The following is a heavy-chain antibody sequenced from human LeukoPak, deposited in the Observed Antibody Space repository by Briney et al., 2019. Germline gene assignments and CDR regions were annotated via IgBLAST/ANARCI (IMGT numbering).Heavy chain of an antibody. CDR1: GFTFSTYE. V-gene: IGHV3-48*03. CDR3: ASQRGSGSPHYYYYGMDV. Sequence: PGGSLRLSCAVSGFTFSTYEMDWVRQAPGKGLEWVSYISTSGSTIYYADSVKGRFTISRDNAKNSLYLQMNSLRVEDTAVYYCASQRGSGSPHYYYYGMDVWGQGTTVTVS. D-gene: IGHD3-10*01. J-gene: IGHJ6*02. CDR2: ISTSGSTI.